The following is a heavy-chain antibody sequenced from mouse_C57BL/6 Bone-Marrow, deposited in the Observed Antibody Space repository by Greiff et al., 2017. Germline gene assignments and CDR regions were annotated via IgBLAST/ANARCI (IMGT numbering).Heavy chain of an antibody. Sequence: VQLQQSGPELVKPGASVKISCKASGYTFTDYYITWVRQRPGQGLEWIACICPGSGCTYYTENFKGRSTLTVDKASSTAYMLLSSLTTADSAVTFCARGLRWYFDVWGTGTTVTVSS. J-gene: IGHJ1*03. D-gene: IGHD1-1*01. CDR2: ICPGSGCT. V-gene: IGHV1-75*01. CDR1: GYTFTDYY. CDR3: ARGLRWYFDV.